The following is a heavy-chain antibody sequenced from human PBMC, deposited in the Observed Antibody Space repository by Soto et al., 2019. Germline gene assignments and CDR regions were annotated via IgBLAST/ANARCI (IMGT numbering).Heavy chain of an antibody. Sequence: EVQLLESGGGLVQPRGSLRLSCATSGFTLSNYAMNWVRQSPGKGLEWVSSISASGDSTYYPESVKGRFTVSRDNSKNTLYLQIDSLRAEDTAVYYCAKGGSLTGYFTYDYWGQGALVTVSS. V-gene: IGHV3-23*01. D-gene: IGHD3-9*01. CDR2: ISASGDST. CDR3: AKGGSLTGYFTYDY. CDR1: GFTLSNYA. J-gene: IGHJ4*02.